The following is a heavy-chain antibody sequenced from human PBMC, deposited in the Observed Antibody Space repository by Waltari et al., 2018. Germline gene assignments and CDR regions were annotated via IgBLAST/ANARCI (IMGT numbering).Heavy chain of an antibody. J-gene: IGHJ4*02. CDR3: ARDEESNSYGQLGIDY. Sequence: QVQLVESGGGVVQPGRSLRLSCAAYGFTFSSFAMHWVRQAQGKGLECVAVISYDGSNKYYADSVKGRFTISRDNSKNTLYLQMNSLRAEDTAVYYCARDEESNSYGQLGIDYWGQGTLVTVSS. CDR1: GFTFSSFA. D-gene: IGHD5-18*01. V-gene: IGHV3-30*01. CDR2: ISYDGSNK.